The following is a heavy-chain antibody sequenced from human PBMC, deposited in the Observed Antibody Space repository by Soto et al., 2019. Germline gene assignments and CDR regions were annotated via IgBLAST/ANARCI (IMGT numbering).Heavy chain of an antibody. Sequence: SVKVSCKASGGTFSSYAISWVRQAPGQGLEWMGGIIPIFGTANYAQKFQGRVTITADESTSTAYMELSSLRSEDTAVYYCATLIFGVVIAAESGYYGMDVWGQGTTVTVSS. CDR3: ATLIFGVVIAAESGYYGMDV. CDR2: IIPIFGTA. D-gene: IGHD3-3*01. V-gene: IGHV1-69*13. CDR1: GGTFSSYA. J-gene: IGHJ6*02.